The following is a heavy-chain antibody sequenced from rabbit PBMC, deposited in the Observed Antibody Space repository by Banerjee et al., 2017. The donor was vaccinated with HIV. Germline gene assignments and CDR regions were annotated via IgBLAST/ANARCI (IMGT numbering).Heavy chain of an antibody. CDR3: ARGDTYGVIGYGYGSDL. D-gene: IGHD6-1*01. CDR2: IYAGSSGST. Sequence: QEQLVESGGGLVTLGGSLKLTCKASGIDFSSSFWISWVRQTPGKGLEWIGCIYAGSSGSTYYATWAKGRFTISKTSSTTVTLQMTSLTAADTATYFCARGDTYGVIGYGYGSDLWGPGTLVTVS. V-gene: IGHV1S45*01. CDR1: GIDFSSSFW. J-gene: IGHJ4*01.